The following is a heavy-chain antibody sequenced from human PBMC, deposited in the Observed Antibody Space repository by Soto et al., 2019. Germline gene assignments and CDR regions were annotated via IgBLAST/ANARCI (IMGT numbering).Heavy chain of an antibody. D-gene: IGHD1-1*01. CDR3: ARGRYGDY. V-gene: IGHV1-18*01. J-gene: IGHJ4*02. CDR1: GYAFTTYG. Sequence: QVHLVQSGAEVKKPGASVKVSCKGSGYAFTTYGITWVRQAPGQGLEWMGWISAHNGNTNSAQKLQGRVTVTRDTSTTTAYMELRSLRSDVTAVYYCARGRYGDYWGQGALVTVSS. CDR2: ISAHNGNT.